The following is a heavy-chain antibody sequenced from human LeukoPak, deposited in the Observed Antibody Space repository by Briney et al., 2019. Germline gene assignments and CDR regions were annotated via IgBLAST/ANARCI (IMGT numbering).Heavy chain of an antibody. D-gene: IGHD5-12*01. CDR2: INPNSGGT. CDR1: GYTFSGYY. CDR3: ARSEGVLLPLY. J-gene: IGHJ4*02. Sequence: ASVKVSRKASGYTFSGYYMHWVRQAPGQGLEWVGWINPNSGGTNYAQKFQGRVTMTRDTSISTAYMELSRLTSDDTAVYYCARSEGVLLPLYWGQGTLVTVSS. V-gene: IGHV1-2*02.